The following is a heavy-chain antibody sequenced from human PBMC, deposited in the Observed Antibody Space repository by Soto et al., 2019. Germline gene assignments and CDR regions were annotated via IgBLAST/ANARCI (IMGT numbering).Heavy chain of an antibody. V-gene: IGHV6-1*01. J-gene: IGHJ3*02. CDR2: TYYRSKWYN. D-gene: IGHD3-10*01. CDR3: ARFRSDRGGFGEFDAFDI. CDR1: GDSVSSNSAA. Sequence: SQTLSLICAISGDSVSSNSAAWNWIRQSPSRGLEWLGRTYYRSKWYNDYAVSVKSRITINPDTSKNQFSLQLNSVTPEDTAVYYCARFRSDRGGFGEFDAFDIWGQGTMVTVSS.